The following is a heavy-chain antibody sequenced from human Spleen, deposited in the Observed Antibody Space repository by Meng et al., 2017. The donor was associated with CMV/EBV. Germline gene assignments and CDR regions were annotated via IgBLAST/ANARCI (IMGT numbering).Heavy chain of an antibody. CDR3: ARVAYNGYNGPFDY. CDR2: INPNSAGT. J-gene: IGHJ4*02. CDR1: GYTFTGYY. Sequence: ASVKVSCKASGYTFTGYYMDWVRQAPGQGLEWMAWINPNSAGTKYAQKFQGRVTMTRDTSISTAYMELRSLRSEDTAVYYCARVAYNGYNGPFDYWGQGTLVTVSS. V-gene: IGHV1-2*02. D-gene: IGHD5-24*01.